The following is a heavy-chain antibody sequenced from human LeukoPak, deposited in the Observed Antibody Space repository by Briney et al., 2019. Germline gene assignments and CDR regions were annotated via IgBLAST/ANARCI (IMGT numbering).Heavy chain of an antibody. V-gene: IGHV4-59*01. CDR3: ARGVRGQQLVYYYYYYMDV. CDR1: GGSIGSYY. CDR2: IYDSGST. J-gene: IGHJ6*03. D-gene: IGHD6-13*01. Sequence: SETLSLTCTVSGGSIGSYYWSWIRQPPGKGLEWIGYIYDSGSTNYNPSLKSRVTISVDTSKNQFSLKLSSVTAADTAVYYCARGVRGQQLVYYYYYYMDVWGKGTTVTVSS.